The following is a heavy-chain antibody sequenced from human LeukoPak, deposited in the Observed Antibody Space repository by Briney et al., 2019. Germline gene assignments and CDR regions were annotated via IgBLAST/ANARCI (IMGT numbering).Heavy chain of an antibody. CDR1: GGSFSGYY. J-gene: IGHJ4*02. Sequence: SETLSLTCAVYGGSFSGYYWSWIRQPPGKGLEWIGEINHSGSTNYNPSLKSRVTISVDTSKNQFSLKLSSVTAADTAVYYCARRLTFRYYYDSSGHFDYWGQGTLVTVSS. CDR2: INHSGST. D-gene: IGHD3-22*01. CDR3: ARRLTFRYYYDSSGHFDY. V-gene: IGHV4-34*01.